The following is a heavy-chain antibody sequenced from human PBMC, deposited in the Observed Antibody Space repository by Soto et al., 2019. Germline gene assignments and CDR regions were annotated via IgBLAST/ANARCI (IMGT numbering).Heavy chain of an antibody. CDR3: ARLPNKSPQN. J-gene: IGHJ1*01. Sequence: EVQRVESGGGLVQPGGSLRLSCVASGFTFSSYWMHWVRQAPGKGLVWVSSISNDGSSTSYADPVKGRFTISRDNAKNTLYLQMNSLRAEDTAVYYCARLPNKSPQNWGQGTLVIVSP. CDR1: GFTFSSYW. V-gene: IGHV3-74*01. CDR2: ISNDGSST.